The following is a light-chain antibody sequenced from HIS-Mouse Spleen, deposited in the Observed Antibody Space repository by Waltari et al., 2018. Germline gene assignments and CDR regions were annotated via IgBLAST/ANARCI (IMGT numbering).Light chain of an antibody. V-gene: IGLV1-47*01. J-gene: IGLJ3*02. Sequence: QSVLTQPPSASGTPGQRVTISCSGSSSNIGSNYVYWYQQLPGTATKLLLYRNNQRPSGVPDRFSGSKSGTSASLAISGLRSEDEADYYCAAWDDSLSGPWVFGGGTKLTVL. CDR3: AAWDDSLSGPWV. CDR1: SSNIGSNY. CDR2: RNN.